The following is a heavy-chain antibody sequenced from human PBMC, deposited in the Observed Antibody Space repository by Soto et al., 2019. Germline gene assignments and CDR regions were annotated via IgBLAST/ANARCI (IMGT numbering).Heavy chain of an antibody. J-gene: IGHJ4*02. V-gene: IGHV4-30-2*01. CDR1: GGSISSGGYS. CDR3: AAGGGLPRYY. D-gene: IGHD5-12*01. Sequence: QLQLQESGSGLVKPSQTLSLTCAVSGGSISSGGYSWSWIRQPPGKGLEWSGYIYHSGSTYYNPTRKSRVTITVNRSKNQLTLRLSAVTAADTAVYYCAAGGGLPRYYWGQGTLVTVSS. CDR2: IYHSGST.